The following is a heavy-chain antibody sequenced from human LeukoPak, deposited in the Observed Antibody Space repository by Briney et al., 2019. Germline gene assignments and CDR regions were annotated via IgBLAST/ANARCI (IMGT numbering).Heavy chain of an antibody. CDR1: GFTFDDYA. V-gene: IGHV3-9*03. CDR3: AKDIGYDFWSGYPHFDY. J-gene: IGHJ4*02. CDR2: ISWNSGSI. D-gene: IGHD3-3*01. Sequence: PGGSLRLSCAASGFTFDDYAMHWVRQAPGKGLEWVSGISWNSGSIGYADSVKGRFTISRDNAKNSLYLQINSLRAEDMALYYCAKDIGYDFWSGYPHFDYWGQGTLVTVSS.